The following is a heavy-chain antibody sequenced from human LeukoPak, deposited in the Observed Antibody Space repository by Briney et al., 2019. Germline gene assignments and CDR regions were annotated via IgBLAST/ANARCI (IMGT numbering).Heavy chain of an antibody. CDR3: ARVYDFWSGYFYYYYMDV. J-gene: IGHJ6*03. CDR1: GGSISSSSYY. D-gene: IGHD3-3*01. V-gene: IGHV4-39*07. Sequence: SETLSLTCTVSGGSISSSSYYWGWIRQPPGKGLEWIGSIYYSGGTYYNPSLKSRVTISVDTSKNQFSLKLTSVTAADTAVYYCARVYDFWSGYFYYYYMDVWGKGTTVTVSS. CDR2: IYYSGGT.